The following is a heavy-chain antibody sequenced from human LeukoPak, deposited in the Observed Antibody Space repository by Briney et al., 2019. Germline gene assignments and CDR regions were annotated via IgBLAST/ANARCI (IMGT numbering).Heavy chain of an antibody. Sequence: GGSLRLSCAASGFSFSRYWLSWLRQAPGKGLEWVANIKPDGSEKYYVDSVKGRFTISRDNAKNSLYLQMNRLKAEDTAVYYCARDSSDSGPEHWVRWGQGTMVIVSS. D-gene: IGHD6-19*01. V-gene: IGHV3-7*03. CDR3: ARDSSDSGPEHWVR. CDR1: GFSFSRYW. CDR2: IKPDGSEK. J-gene: IGHJ4*02.